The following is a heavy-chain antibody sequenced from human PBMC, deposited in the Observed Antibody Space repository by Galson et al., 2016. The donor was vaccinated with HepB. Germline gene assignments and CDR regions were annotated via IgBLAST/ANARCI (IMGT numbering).Heavy chain of an antibody. CDR3: ARPGTLIIVTVGFDV. V-gene: IGHV3-33*01. D-gene: IGHD3-22*01. J-gene: IGHJ3*01. CDR2: IWSDATNK. Sequence: LRLSCAASGLTFSRYAIHWVRQAPGKGLEWVAVIWSDATNKYYADSVKGRFTISRDNSKNPLYLQMNSLRVDDTAVYYCARPGTLIIVTVGFDVGGQGTTVTVSS. CDR1: GLTFSRYA.